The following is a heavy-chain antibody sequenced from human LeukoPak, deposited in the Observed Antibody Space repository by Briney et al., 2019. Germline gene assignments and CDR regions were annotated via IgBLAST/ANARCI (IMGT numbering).Heavy chain of an antibody. V-gene: IGHV3-74*01. D-gene: IGHD4-17*01. Sequence: GGSLRLSCAASGFTFSSYGMHWVRQAPGKGLVWVSRIISDGSITTYADSVKGRFTISRDNAKNTLDLQMNSLRAEDTAVYYCARGLSGRSIDSWGQGTLVTVSS. CDR2: IISDGSIT. CDR3: ARGLSGRSIDS. J-gene: IGHJ4*02. CDR1: GFTFSSYG.